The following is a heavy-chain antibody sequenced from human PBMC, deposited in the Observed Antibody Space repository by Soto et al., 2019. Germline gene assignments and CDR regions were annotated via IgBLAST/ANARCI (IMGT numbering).Heavy chain of an antibody. J-gene: IGHJ6*02. CDR3: ARDFSGGWFGEPNYYYYYGMDV. D-gene: IGHD3-10*01. V-gene: IGHV3-64*01. CDR1: GFTFSSYA. CDR2: ISSNGGST. Sequence: GGSLRLSCAAPGFTFSSYAMHWVRQAPGKGLEYVSAISSNGGSTYYANSVKGRFTISRDNSKNTLYLQMGSLRAEDMAVYYCARDFSGGWFGEPNYYYYYGMDVWGQGTTVTVSS.